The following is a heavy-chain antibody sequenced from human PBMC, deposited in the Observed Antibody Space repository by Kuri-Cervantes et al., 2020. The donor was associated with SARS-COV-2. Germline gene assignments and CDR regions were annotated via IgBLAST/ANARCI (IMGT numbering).Heavy chain of an antibody. CDR1: GFPFTNYA. CDR3: AKDHHPSVGEYYFDN. D-gene: IGHD6-6*01. J-gene: IGHJ4*02. Sequence: GESLKISCFASGFPFTNYAMHWLRQAPGKGLEWVAVISYDGSNKHYGDAVKGRFIISRDNSNSTVFLQVTSLRPEDTAMYYCAKDHHPSVGEYYFDNPGPGTLVTVSS. CDR2: ISYDGSNK. V-gene: IGHV3-30*04.